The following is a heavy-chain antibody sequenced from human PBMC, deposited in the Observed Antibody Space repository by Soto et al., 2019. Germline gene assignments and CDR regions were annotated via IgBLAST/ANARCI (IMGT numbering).Heavy chain of an antibody. CDR3: AAGCSSGWFYYYYGMDV. CDR2: IVVGSGNT. J-gene: IGHJ6*02. Sequence: ASVKVSCKASGFTFTSSAVQWVRQARGQRLEWIGWIVVGSGNTNYAQKFQERVTITRDMSTSTAYMELSSLRSEDTAVYYCAAGCSSGWFYYYYGMDVWGQVTTVTVSS. CDR1: GFTFTSSA. V-gene: IGHV1-58*01. D-gene: IGHD6-19*01.